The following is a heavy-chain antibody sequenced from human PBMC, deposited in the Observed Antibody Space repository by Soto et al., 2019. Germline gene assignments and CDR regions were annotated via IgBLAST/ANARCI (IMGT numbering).Heavy chain of an antibody. CDR2: ISGSGGST. Sequence: EVQLLESGGGLVQPGGSLRLSCAASGFNFSSYAMSWVRQAPGKGLEWVSAISGSGGSTYYADSVKGRFTISRDNSKNTLYLQMNSLRAEDTAVYYCAKCGRIVVVVAATNWGQGTLVTVSS. CDR1: GFNFSSYA. CDR3: AKCGRIVVVVAATN. J-gene: IGHJ4*02. D-gene: IGHD2-15*01. V-gene: IGHV3-23*01.